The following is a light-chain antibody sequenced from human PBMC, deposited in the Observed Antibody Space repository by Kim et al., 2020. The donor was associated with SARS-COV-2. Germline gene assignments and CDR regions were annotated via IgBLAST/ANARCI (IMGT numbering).Light chain of an antibody. CDR2: DAA. V-gene: IGKV1-33*01. CDR3: QQYSDLIT. J-gene: IGKJ4*01. Sequence: SAALGDSVTITCQAGQDMSDYLNGYRQRPGKAPNLLIYDAARLQIGVPSRFSGSGSGRRFTFTISNLQPEEFATYYGQQYSDLITFGGGTKVDIK. CDR1: QDMSDY.